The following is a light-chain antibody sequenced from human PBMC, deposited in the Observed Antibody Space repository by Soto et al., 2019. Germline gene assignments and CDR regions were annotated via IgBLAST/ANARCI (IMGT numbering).Light chain of an antibody. J-gene: IGLJ2*01. V-gene: IGLV2-23*02. Sequence: QTVVTQPASVSGSPGQSITISCTGTSSDVGSYNLVSWYQQHPGKAPKLMIYEVSKRPSGVSNRFSGSKSGNTASLTISGLQAEDEADYYCCSYAGSSTPVVFGGGTKLTVL. CDR2: EVS. CDR3: CSYAGSSTPVV. CDR1: SSDVGSYNL.